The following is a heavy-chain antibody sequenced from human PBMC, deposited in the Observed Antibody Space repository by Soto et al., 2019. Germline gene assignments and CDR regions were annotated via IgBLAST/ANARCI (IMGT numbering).Heavy chain of an antibody. Sequence: QVQLQESGPGLVKPSETLSLTCTVSGGSISSYYWSWIRQPPGKGLEWIGYIYYSGSTNYNPSLKSRVSISVHTSKNQFSLKLSSVTAADTTVFGCARVHIYYYYYYMDVWGKGTTVTVCS. CDR3: ARVHIYYYYYYMDV. CDR2: IYYSGST. J-gene: IGHJ6*03. V-gene: IGHV4-59*01. CDR1: GGSISSYY.